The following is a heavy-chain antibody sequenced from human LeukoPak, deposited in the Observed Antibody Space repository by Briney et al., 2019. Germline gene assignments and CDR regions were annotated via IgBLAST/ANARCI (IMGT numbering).Heavy chain of an antibody. V-gene: IGHV3-23*01. Sequence: GGSLRLSCAASGFTFSSYAMSWVRQAPGKGLEWVSAISGSGGSTYYADSVKGRFTISRDNSKNSLYLQMNSLRAEDTGMYYCAREGHTYGSDYWGQGTLVTVSS. D-gene: IGHD3-10*01. CDR2: ISGSGGST. CDR3: AREGHTYGSDY. J-gene: IGHJ4*02. CDR1: GFTFSSYA.